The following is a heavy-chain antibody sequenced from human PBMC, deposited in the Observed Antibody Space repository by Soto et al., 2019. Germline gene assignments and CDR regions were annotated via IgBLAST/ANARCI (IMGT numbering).Heavy chain of an antibody. CDR2: IYYTGST. CDR3: ARFRYYDILTGYYFASFDL. Sequence: QVQLQESGPGQVKPSQTLSLTCTVSGGSINTGGHYWSWIRQHPGKGLEWIANIYYTGSTYYNPSIKSRVIISVDMSKNQVSLNLNSVTAADTAVYYCARFRYYDILTGYYFASFDLWGQGTLVTVSS. V-gene: IGHV4-31*03. J-gene: IGHJ4*02. CDR1: GGSINTGGHY. D-gene: IGHD3-9*01.